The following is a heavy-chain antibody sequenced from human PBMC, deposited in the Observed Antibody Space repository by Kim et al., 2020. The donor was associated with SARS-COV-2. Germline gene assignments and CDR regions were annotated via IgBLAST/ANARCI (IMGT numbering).Heavy chain of an antibody. D-gene: IGHD1-1*01. CDR3: ARDTTRTYGMDV. V-gene: IGHV3-53*01. CDR1: GFTVSTNY. J-gene: IGHJ6*02. CDR2: IYSGGST. Sequence: GGSLRLSCAASGFTVSTNYMSWVRQAPGKGLEWVSVIYSGGSTYYADSVKDRFTISRDNSKNTLYLQMNSLRDEDTAVYYCARDTTRTYGMDVWGQGTTVTVSS.